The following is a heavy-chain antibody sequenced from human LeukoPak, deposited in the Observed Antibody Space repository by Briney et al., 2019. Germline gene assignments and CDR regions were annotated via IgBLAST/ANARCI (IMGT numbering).Heavy chain of an antibody. J-gene: IGHJ6*03. CDR2: ISGSGGST. CDR3: TIERYSSGRVERSYYYMDV. D-gene: IGHD6-19*01. Sequence: GGSLRLSCAASGFTFSSYAMSWVRQAPGKGLEWVSAISGSGGSTYYVDSVKGRFTISRDNSKNTLYLQMNSLKTEDTAVYYCTIERYSSGRVERSYYYMDVWGKGTTVTVSS. CDR1: GFTFSSYA. V-gene: IGHV3-23*01.